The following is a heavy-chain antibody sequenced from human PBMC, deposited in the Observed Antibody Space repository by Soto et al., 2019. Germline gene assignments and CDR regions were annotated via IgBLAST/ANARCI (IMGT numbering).Heavy chain of an antibody. J-gene: IGHJ1*01. Sequence: KPSETLSLTCTVSGGSISSDDYYWSWIRQAPGRGLEWIGYFHSSGSTYYNPSLKSRATMSIDTAGNQFSLKVSSVTVADTAVYYCARDLDGLHDDTSGPFPRPGWGQGTLVTVSS. CDR1: GGSISSDDYY. CDR3: ARDLDGLHDDTSGPFPRPG. V-gene: IGHV4-30-4*01. CDR2: FHSSGST. D-gene: IGHD3-22*01.